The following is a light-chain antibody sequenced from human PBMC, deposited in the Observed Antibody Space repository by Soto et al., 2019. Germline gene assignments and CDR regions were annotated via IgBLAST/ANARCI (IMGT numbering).Light chain of an antibody. V-gene: IGKV3-20*01. J-gene: IGKJ2*01. CDR1: QSVSSNY. Sequence: EMVLTQSPGTLSLSPGERATLSCRASQSVSSNYLAWYQQKPGQAPRLLIYGASSRATGIPDRFSGSGSGTDFTLTISRLEPEDFAVYYCQQYGSSPPYTFGQGTKLEIK. CDR3: QQYGSSPPYT. CDR2: GAS.